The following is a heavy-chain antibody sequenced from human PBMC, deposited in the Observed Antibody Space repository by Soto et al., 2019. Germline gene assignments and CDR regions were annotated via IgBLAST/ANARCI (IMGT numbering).Heavy chain of an antibody. J-gene: IGHJ4*02. D-gene: IGHD2-2*01. V-gene: IGHV4-39*01. CDR1: GDSISSSRYY. CDR2: IDYRGST. CDR3: ARHLHPTTGYCPSTSCYHFDS. Sequence: QLQLQESGPGLVKPSETLSLTCTVSGDSISSSRYYWGWVRQPPGKGLEWIGSIDYRGSTYYSPSLKSRVTISVDTSKHQFSLKLSSVTAAYTAVYYCARHLHPTTGYCPSTSCYHFDSWGQGTLVTVSS.